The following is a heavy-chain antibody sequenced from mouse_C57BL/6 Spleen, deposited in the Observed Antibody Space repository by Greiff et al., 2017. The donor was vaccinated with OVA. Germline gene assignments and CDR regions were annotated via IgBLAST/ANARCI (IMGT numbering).Heavy chain of an antibody. V-gene: IGHV1-7*01. Sequence: QVHVKQSGAELAKPGASVKLSCKASGYTFTSYWMHWVKQRPGQGLEWIGYINPSSGYTKYNQKFKDKATLTADKSSSTAYMHLSSRTYEDSAVYYCARSDYYGSSYGYFDVWGTGTTVTVSS. J-gene: IGHJ1*03. CDR1: GYTFTSYW. D-gene: IGHD1-1*01. CDR2: INPSSGYT. CDR3: ARSDYYGSSYGYFDV.